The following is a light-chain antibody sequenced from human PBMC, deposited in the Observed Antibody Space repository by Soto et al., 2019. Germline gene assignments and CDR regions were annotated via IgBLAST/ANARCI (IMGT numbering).Light chain of an antibody. V-gene: IGKV3-20*01. CDR3: QQYGSSLRT. CDR2: GAS. J-gene: IGKJ1*01. CDR1: LSVNSNY. Sequence: EIVMTQSPAILSVSPGERATLSCRASLSVNSNYLAWYQQKPGQAPRLLIYGASSRASGIPDRFSGSGSGTDFTLTISRLEPEDFALYYCQQYGSSLRTFGQGTKVDIK.